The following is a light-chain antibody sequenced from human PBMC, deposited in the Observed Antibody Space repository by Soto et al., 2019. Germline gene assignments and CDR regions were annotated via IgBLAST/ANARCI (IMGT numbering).Light chain of an antibody. J-gene: IGLJ1*01. V-gene: IGLV2-23*01. Sequence: ALTQPASVSGSPGQSITISCTGTSSDVGSYNLVSWYQQHPGKAPKLMIYEGSKRPSGVSNRFSGSKSGNTASLTISGLQAEDEADYYCCSYAGSSYYVFGTGTKVTVL. CDR1: SSDVGSYNL. CDR2: EGS. CDR3: CSYAGSSYYV.